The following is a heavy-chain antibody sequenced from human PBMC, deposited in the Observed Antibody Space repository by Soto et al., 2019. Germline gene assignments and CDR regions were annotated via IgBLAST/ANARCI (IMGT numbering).Heavy chain of an antibody. D-gene: IGHD4-17*01. CDR3: ARFLISYGDYDFYYYYGMDV. CDR2: IYYSGST. J-gene: IGHJ6*02. CDR1: GGSIISYY. V-gene: IGHV4-59*01. Sequence: SETLSLTCTVSGGSIISYYWSWIRQPPGKGLEWIGYIYYSGSTNYNPSLKSRVTISVDTSKNRFSLKLSSVTAADTAVYYCARFLISYGDYDFYYYYGMDVWGQGTTVTVSS.